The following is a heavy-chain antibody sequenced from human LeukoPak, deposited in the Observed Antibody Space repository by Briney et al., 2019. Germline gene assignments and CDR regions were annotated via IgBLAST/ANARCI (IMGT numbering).Heavy chain of an antibody. J-gene: IGHJ5*02. V-gene: IGHV3-23*01. Sequence: GGSLRLSCAASGFTFNIYAMSWVRQAPGKGLEWVSGISGGGGSPYYADSVKGRFTISRDNSKNTLYLQMNSLRAEDTAVYYCAKKNTIFGVALFDPWGQGTLVTVSS. CDR1: GFTFNIYA. CDR3: AKKNTIFGVALFDP. CDR2: ISGGGGSP. D-gene: IGHD3-3*01.